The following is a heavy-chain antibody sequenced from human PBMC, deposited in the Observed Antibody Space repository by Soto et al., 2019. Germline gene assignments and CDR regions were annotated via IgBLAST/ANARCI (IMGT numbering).Heavy chain of an antibody. J-gene: IGHJ4*02. V-gene: IGHV3-7*01. CDR1: GFTFSSYW. CDR2: IKQDGSEK. Sequence: GGSLRLSCVASGFTFSSYWMSWVRQAPGKGLEWVANIKQDGSEKYYVDSVKGRFTISRDNAKISLYLQMNSLRAEDTAVYYCARDRFYSSNYFDYWGQGTLVTVSS. D-gene: IGHD6-19*01. CDR3: ARDRFYSSNYFDY.